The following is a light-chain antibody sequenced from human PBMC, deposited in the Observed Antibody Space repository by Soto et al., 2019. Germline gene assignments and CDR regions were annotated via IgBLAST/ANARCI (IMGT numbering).Light chain of an antibody. J-gene: IGLJ3*02. CDR3: SSFAGPVWV. CDR1: NSDVGTYIY. V-gene: IGLV2-8*01. Sequence: QSALTQPASVSGSPGQSITISCTGTNSDVGTYIYVSWYQQHPGRAPKLMIYEVSNRPSGVPDRFSGSKAGNTASLTVFGLQAEDEADYYCSSFAGPVWVFGGGTKVTVL. CDR2: EVS.